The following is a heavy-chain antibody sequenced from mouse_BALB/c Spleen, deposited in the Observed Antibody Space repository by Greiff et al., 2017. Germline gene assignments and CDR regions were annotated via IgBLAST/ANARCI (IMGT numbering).Heavy chain of an antibody. J-gene: IGHJ4*01. CDR2: IDPANGNT. CDR3: ARSTGSSPYYAMDY. Sequence: VQLQQSGAELVKPGASVKLSCTASGFNIKDTYMHWVKQRPEQGLEWIARIDPANGNTKYDPKFQGKATITADTSSNTAYLQLSSLTSEDTAVYYCARSTGSSPYYAMDYWGKGTSETVAS. CDR1: GFNIKDTY. V-gene: IGHV14-3*02. D-gene: IGHD1-1*01.